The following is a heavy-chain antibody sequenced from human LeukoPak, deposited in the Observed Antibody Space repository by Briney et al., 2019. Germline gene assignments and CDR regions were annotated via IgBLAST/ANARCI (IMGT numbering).Heavy chain of an antibody. CDR3: VRDRGAVAGPGFIVDFYYYGLDA. CDR2: IYYSEST. J-gene: IGHJ6*02. D-gene: IGHD6-19*01. V-gene: IGHV4-59*12. CDR1: GGSISSYY. Sequence: SETLSLTCTVSGGSISSYYWTWIRQPPGKGLEWIGYIYYSESTNYNPSLKSRVTISVDTSKNQFSLKLTSVSAADTAVYYCVRDRGAVAGPGFIVDFYYYGLDAWGLGTTVTVSS.